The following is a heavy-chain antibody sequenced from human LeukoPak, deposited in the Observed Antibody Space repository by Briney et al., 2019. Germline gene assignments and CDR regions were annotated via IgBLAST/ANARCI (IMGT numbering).Heavy chain of an antibody. CDR1: GGSISSYY. CDR2: IYYSGST. D-gene: IGHD3-22*01. Sequence: SETLSLTCTVSGGSISSYYWSWIRQPPGKGLEWIGYIYYSGSTNYNPSLKSRVTISVDTSKNQFSLKLSSVTAADTAVYYCAGGNYYDSSGYYYLTIPFDYWGQGTLVTVSS. V-gene: IGHV4-59*08. CDR3: AGGNYYDSSGYYYLTIPFDY. J-gene: IGHJ4*02.